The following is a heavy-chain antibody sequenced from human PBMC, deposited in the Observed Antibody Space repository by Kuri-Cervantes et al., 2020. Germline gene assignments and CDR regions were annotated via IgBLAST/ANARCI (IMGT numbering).Heavy chain of an antibody. CDR2: ISTSGSTI. D-gene: IGHD5-24*01. Sequence: GESLKISCAASGFTFSSYEMNWVRQAPGKGLEWVSYISTSGSTIYYADSLKGRFTISRDNAQNSLYLQMSSLRVEDTAIYYCARGQQLFDYWGQGTLVTVSS. CDR3: ARGQQLFDY. CDR1: GFTFSSYE. V-gene: IGHV3-48*03. J-gene: IGHJ4*02.